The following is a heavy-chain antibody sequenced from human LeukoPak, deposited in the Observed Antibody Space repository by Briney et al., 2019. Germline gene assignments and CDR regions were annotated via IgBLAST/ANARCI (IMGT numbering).Heavy chain of an antibody. Sequence: PGGSLRLSCAASGFTFSSYWMTWVRQSPGKGLEWVANIKQDGSETYHVDSVKGRFTISRDNAKDSLYLEMNSPRAEDTAVYYCARGGQAGTGDLWGQGTLVTVSS. J-gene: IGHJ5*02. D-gene: IGHD3-10*01. CDR1: GFTFSSYW. V-gene: IGHV3-7*01. CDR3: ARGGQAGTGDL. CDR2: IKQDGSET.